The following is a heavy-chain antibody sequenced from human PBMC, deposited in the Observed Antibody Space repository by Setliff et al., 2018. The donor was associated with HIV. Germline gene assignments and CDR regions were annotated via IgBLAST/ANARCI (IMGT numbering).Heavy chain of an antibody. Sequence: SETLSLTCAVSGYSVSSGYYWAWIRQAPGKVLQWIGQMYSTGTTDYNPSLSSRVTISQDKSRNQFSLKLTSVTATDTAIYYCARGVGIGGNWFDPWGQGIMVTVSS. D-gene: IGHD2-15*01. CDR2: MYSTGTT. CDR1: GYSVSSGYY. CDR3: ARGVGIGGNWFDP. V-gene: IGHV4-38-2*01. J-gene: IGHJ5*02.